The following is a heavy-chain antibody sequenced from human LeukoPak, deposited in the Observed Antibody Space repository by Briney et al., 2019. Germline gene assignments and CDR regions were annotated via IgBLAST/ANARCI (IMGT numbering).Heavy chain of an antibody. V-gene: IGHV1-69*13. D-gene: IGHD4-17*01. J-gene: IGHJ4*02. CDR2: IIPIFGTA. Sequence: SVKVSCKTSGYSFTSYYIHWVRQAPGQGLEWMGGIIPIFGTANYAQKFQGRVTITADESTSTAYMELSNLRSEDTAVYYCARGLNGDYVVPFDYWGQGTLVTVSS. CDR1: GYSFTSYY. CDR3: ARGLNGDYVVPFDY.